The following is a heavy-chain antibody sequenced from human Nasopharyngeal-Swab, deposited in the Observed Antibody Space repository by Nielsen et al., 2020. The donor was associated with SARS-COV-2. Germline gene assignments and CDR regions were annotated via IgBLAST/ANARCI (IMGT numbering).Heavy chain of an antibody. J-gene: IGHJ5*02. D-gene: IGHD6-13*01. CDR2: ISWNSGSI. CDR3: AKDTSSYISGWFDP. CDR1: GFTFDDYA. V-gene: IGHV3-9*01. Sequence: SLKISCAASGFTFDDYAMHWVRQAPGKGLEWVSGISWNSGSIGYADPVKGRFTISRDNAKNSLYLQMNSLRAEDTALYYCAKDTSSYISGWFDPWGQGTLVTVSS.